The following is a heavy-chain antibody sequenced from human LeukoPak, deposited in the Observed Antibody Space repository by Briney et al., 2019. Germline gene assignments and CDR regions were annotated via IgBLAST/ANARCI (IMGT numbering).Heavy chain of an antibody. D-gene: IGHD5-12*01. CDR1: GYTFISYG. Sequence: ASVTVSCKASGYTFISYGISWVRQAPGQGLEWMGWISGNNGNTNYAQKFQGRVTMTTDTSTSTAYMELRSLRSDDTAVYYCARVDEWLRTNWFDPRGRGTLVTVSS. V-gene: IGHV1-18*01. CDR2: ISGNNGNT. CDR3: ARVDEWLRTNWFDP. J-gene: IGHJ5*02.